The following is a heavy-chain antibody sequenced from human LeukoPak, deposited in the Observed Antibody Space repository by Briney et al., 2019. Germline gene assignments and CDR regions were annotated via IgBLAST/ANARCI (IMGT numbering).Heavy chain of an antibody. J-gene: IGHJ6*02. CDR3: TRDLAAVPGPRMDV. D-gene: IGHD6-19*01. CDR2: INPDGSER. Sequence: GGSLRLSCAASGFSFSSYYMSWVRQAPGKGLEWVALINPDGSERYYVDSVKGRFTISRDNARNSLYLQMDSVRDDDTAMYFCTRDLAAVPGPRMDVWGQGTTVTVSS. V-gene: IGHV3-7*03. CDR1: GFSFSSYY.